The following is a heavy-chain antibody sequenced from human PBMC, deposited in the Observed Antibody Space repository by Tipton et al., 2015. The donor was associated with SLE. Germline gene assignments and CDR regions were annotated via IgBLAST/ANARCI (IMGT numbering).Heavy chain of an antibody. V-gene: IGHV3-7*01. CDR1: GFTFSSYW. CDR2: IKQDGSEK. D-gene: IGHD1-26*01. CDR3: ARALVGVNGAFDI. J-gene: IGHJ3*02. Sequence: SLRLSCAASGFTFSSYWMSWVRQAPGKGLEWVANIKQDGSEKYYVDSVKGRFTISRDNAKNSLYLQMNSLTAEDTAVYYCARALVGVNGAFDIWGQGTIVTASS.